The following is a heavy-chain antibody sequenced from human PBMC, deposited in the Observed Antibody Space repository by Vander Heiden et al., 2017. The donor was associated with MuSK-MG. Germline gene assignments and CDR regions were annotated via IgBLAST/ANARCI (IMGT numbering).Heavy chain of an antibody. CDR3: ARGRVRVKRASCSDY. D-gene: IGHD2-2*01. CDR1: GFTLRSYA. J-gene: IGHJ4*02. CDR2: ISSDGSNK. Sequence: QVQLVESGGGVVQPGRSLSFPCADFGFTLRSYAMTWVRQDPGKGLEWVAVISSDGSNKYHADSGKGRFTISRDNSKNTLYMQMNSMSAEDTAVYYCARGRVRVKRASCSDYWGQGTLVTVSS. V-gene: IGHV3-30-3*01.